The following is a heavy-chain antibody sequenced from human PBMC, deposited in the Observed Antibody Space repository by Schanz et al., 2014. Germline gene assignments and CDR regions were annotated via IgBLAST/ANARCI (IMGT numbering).Heavy chain of an antibody. CDR1: GFTFSSYG. CDR3: VKDAYCAGDCFPAEYFQH. D-gene: IGHD2-21*02. CDR2: ITRSGGGT. V-gene: IGHV3-64D*06. J-gene: IGHJ1*01. Sequence: VQLVESGGGVVQFGRSLRLSCVASGFTFSSYGMHWVRQASGKGLEYVSAITRSGGGTYYSDSVKGRFTISRDNSKNTLYLQMSSLRHEDSAVYYCVKDAYCAGDCFPAEYFQHWGQGTLXTVSS.